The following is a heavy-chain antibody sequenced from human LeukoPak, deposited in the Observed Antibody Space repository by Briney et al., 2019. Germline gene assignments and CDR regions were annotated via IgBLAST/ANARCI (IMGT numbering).Heavy chain of an antibody. D-gene: IGHD6-19*01. V-gene: IGHV3-23*01. CDR3: EKDLRYELLSVAGGYFDS. J-gene: IGHJ4*02. CDR2: ISGSCGGT. CDR1: GFTFSSYA. Sequence: PGGSLRLSCVASGFTFSSYAMSCVRQAPGKGLEWVSGISGSCGGTYYADPVKGRFTISRDTSKNKLYLQMNSVRVEDTAVYYCEKDLRYELLSVAGGYFDSWGQETMVTVSS.